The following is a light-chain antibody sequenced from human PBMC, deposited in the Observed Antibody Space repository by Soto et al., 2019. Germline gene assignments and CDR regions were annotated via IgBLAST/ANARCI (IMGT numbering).Light chain of an antibody. Sequence: EIVLTQSPGTLSLSAGERATLSCRASQSVSSSYLAWYQQKPGQAPSLLIYGSSSRATGIPDRFSGSGSRTVFTLTISILQPEAVAVYYRQQYGTFGQGTKVEIK. J-gene: IGKJ1*01. CDR2: GSS. V-gene: IGKV3-20*01. CDR1: QSVSSSY. CDR3: QQYGT.